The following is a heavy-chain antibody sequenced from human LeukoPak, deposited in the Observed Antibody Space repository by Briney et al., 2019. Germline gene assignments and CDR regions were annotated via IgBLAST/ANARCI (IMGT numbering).Heavy chain of an antibody. D-gene: IGHD6-19*01. Sequence: GSLSPSCAAPGFNLSSYRMLWVRPAPGQGPLSATCICGSHATRYYADSVKGRFTISRDNAKNSLYLQMNSLRAEDTAVYYCARAPYTSGWYRGDNDYWGQGTLVTVSS. CDR3: ARAPYTSGWYRGDNDY. J-gene: IGHJ4*02. CDR2: ICGSHATR. V-gene: IGHV3-48*01. CDR1: GFNLSSYR.